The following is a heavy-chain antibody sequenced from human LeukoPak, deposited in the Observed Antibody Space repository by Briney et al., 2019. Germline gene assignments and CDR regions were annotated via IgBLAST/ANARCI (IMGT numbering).Heavy chain of an antibody. V-gene: IGHV3-48*03. CDR1: GFIFNTYE. CDR3: AKDRSAVVRASPMDS. Sequence: GGSLRLSCAASGFIFNTYEMNWVRQAPGKGLEWVSYISKSGSTINYADSVKGRFTISSDNSKNTLYLHMNNLRPEDTAVYYCAKDRSAVVRASPMDSWGQGTLVIVSS. J-gene: IGHJ4*02. CDR2: ISKSGSTI. D-gene: IGHD3-10*01.